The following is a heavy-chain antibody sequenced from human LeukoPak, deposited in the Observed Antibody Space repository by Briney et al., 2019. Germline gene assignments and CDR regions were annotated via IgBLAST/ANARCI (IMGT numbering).Heavy chain of an antibody. J-gene: IGHJ5*02. V-gene: IGHV1-8*01. D-gene: IGHD3-22*01. CDR3: ARGPNYYDRSGTWFDP. CDR1: GYTFTSYD. CDR2: MNPNSGNT. Sequence: ASVTVSCKASGYTFTSYDINWVRQAPGQGLEWMGWMNPNSGNTGYAQKFQGRVTMTRNTSISTAYMELSSLRSEDTAVYYCARGPNYYDRSGTWFDPWGQGTLVTVSS.